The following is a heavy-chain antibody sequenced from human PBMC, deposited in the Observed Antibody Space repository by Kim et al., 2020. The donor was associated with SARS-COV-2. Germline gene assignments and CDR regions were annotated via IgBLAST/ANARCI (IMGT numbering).Heavy chain of an antibody. CDR3: AAVNYVVVVAATDDAFDI. V-gene: IGHV1-58*01. Sequence: SVKVSCKASGFTFTSSAVQWVRQARGQRLEWIGWIVVGSGNTNYAQKFQERVTITRDMSTSTAYMELSSLRSEDTAVYYCAAVNYVVVVAATDDAFDIWGQGTMVTVSS. CDR2: IVVGSGNT. J-gene: IGHJ3*02. D-gene: IGHD2-15*01. CDR1: GFTFTSSA.